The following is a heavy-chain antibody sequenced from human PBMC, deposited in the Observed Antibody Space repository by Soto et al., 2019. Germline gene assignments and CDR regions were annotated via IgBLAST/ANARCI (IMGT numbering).Heavy chain of an antibody. J-gene: IGHJ6*02. CDR2: ISDSGTLT. V-gene: IGHV3-23*01. CDR3: ARYIPGVRYYGMDV. D-gene: IGHD2-2*01. Sequence: EVQLLESGGGLVQPGGSLRLSCAASGLTFSSYAMKWVRQAPGKGLEWVSLISDSGTLTYYADPVKGRFTISRDNSGNTLFLHMCSLRAEDTALYYWARYIPGVRYYGMDVWGQGTTVTVSS. CDR1: GLTFSSYA.